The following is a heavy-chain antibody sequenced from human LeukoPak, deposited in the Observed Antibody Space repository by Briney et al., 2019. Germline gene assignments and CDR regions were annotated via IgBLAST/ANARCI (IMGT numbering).Heavy chain of an antibody. Sequence: GASVKVSCKASGGTFSSYAISWVRQAPGQGLEWMGGIIPIFGTANYAQKFQGRVTITADKSTSTAYMELSSLRSEDTAVYYCARACGDDLGYYYYYMDVWGKGTTVTVSS. CDR1: GGTFSSYA. V-gene: IGHV1-69*06. D-gene: IGHD2-21*02. CDR3: ARACGDDLGYYYYYMDV. J-gene: IGHJ6*03. CDR2: IIPIFGTA.